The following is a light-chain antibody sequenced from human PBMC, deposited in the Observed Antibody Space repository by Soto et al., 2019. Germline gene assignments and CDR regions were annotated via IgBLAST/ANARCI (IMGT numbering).Light chain of an antibody. V-gene: IGKV1-5*03. CDR1: QSLLHSNGYNY. CDR3: QQYNSYLIT. CDR2: KAS. Sequence: MTQSPLSLPVTPGEPASISCRSSQSLLHSNGYNYLAWYQQKPGKAPKLLIYKASSLESGVPSRFSGSGSGTEFTLTISSLQPDDFATYYCQQYNSYLITFGQGTRREIK. J-gene: IGKJ5*01.